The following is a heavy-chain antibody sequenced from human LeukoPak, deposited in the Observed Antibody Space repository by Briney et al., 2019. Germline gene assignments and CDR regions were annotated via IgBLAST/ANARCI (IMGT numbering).Heavy chain of an antibody. D-gene: IGHD3-22*01. V-gene: IGHV1-69*13. Sequence: SVKVSCKASGGTFSSYAISWVRQAPGQGLEWMGGIIPIFGTANYAQKFQGRVTITADESTSTAYMELSSLRSEDTAAYYCARSTDSGYYDSSGYPVTPFDYWGQGTLVTVSS. CDR1: GGTFSSYA. CDR3: ARSTDSGYYDSSGYPVTPFDY. CDR2: IIPIFGTA. J-gene: IGHJ4*02.